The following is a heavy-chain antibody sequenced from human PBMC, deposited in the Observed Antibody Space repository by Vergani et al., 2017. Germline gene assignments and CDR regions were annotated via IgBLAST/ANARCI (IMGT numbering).Heavy chain of an antibody. V-gene: IGHV4-4*03. CDR3: ARFITMHSWFDP. D-gene: IGHD3-10*01. CDR1: GGSISSSNW. J-gene: IGHJ5*02. CDR2: IYHSGST. Sequence: QLHLQESGPGLVKPPGTLSLTCAVSGGSISSSNWWSWVRQPPGKGLEWIGEIYHSGSTNYNPSLKSRVTISVDKSKNQFSLKRSSVTAADTAVYYCARFITMHSWFDPWGQGTLVTVSS.